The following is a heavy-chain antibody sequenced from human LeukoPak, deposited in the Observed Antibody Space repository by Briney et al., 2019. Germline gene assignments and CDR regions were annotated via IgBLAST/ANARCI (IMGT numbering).Heavy chain of an antibody. V-gene: IGHV1-18*01. D-gene: IGHD3-10*01. CDR2: ISAYNGNT. CDR1: GYTFTSYG. Sequence: ASVKVSCKASGYTFTSYGISWVRQAPGQGLEWMGWISAYNGNTNYAQKLQGRVTMTTDTSTSTAYMELRSLGSDDTAVYYCARGAYCGSGSYLFDPWGQGTLVTVSS. CDR3: ARGAYCGSGSYLFDP. J-gene: IGHJ5*02.